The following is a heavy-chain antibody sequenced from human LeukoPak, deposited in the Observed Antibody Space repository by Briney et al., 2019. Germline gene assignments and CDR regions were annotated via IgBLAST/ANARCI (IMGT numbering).Heavy chain of an antibody. D-gene: IGHD7-27*01. V-gene: IGHV6-1*01. J-gene: IGHJ4*02. CDR3: ARSTGDIDY. CDR2: TYYRSKWNN. Sequence: SQTLSLTCAISGDSVPSNSAAWNWIRQSPSRGFEWLGRTYYRSKWNNNYAVSVKGRITINPDTSKNQFSLQLNSGTPEDTAVYYCARSTGDIDYWGQGTLVTVSS. CDR1: GDSVPSNSAA.